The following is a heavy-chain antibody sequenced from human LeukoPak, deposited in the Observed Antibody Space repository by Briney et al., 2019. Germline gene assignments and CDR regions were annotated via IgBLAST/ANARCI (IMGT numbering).Heavy chain of an antibody. CDR2: ISGSGGST. CDR1: GFTFSSYV. D-gene: IGHD2-21*02. CDR3: ATRGVIVVVTAIRDY. J-gene: IGHJ4*02. V-gene: IGHV3-23*01. Sequence: GGSLRLSCAASGFTFSSYVMSWVRQAPGKGVEWVSAISGSGGSTYYADSVKGRFTISRDNSKNTLYLQMNSLRAEDTAVYYCATRGVIVVVTAIRDYWGQGTLVTVSS.